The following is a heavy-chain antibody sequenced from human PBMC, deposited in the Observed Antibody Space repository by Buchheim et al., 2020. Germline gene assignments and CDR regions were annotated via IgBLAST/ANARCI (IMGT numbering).Heavy chain of an antibody. CDR2: ISSDGSNK. Sequence: QVQLVESGGGVVQPGRSLRLSCAASGFTFSSYGMHWVRQAPGKGLEWVAVISSDGSNKNYADSVKGRFTISRDNSKNTLYLQMNRLRAEDTAVYYCAKDKDYGSGLLYYYYYGMDVWGQGTT. D-gene: IGHD3-10*01. CDR3: AKDKDYGSGLLYYYYYGMDV. J-gene: IGHJ6*02. V-gene: IGHV3-30*18. CDR1: GFTFSSYG.